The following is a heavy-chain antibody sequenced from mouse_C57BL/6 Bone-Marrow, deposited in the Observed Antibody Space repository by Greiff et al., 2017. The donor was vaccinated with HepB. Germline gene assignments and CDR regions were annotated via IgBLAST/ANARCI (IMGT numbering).Heavy chain of an antibody. Sequence: EVKLMESGGGLVKPGGSLKLSCAASGFTFSDYGMHWVRQAPEKGLEWVAYISSGSSTIYYADTVKGRFTISRDNAKNTLFLQMTSLRSEDTAMYYCARQNAMDYWGQGTSVTVSS. CDR2: ISSGSSTI. CDR1: GFTFSDYG. J-gene: IGHJ4*01. CDR3: ARQNAMDY. V-gene: IGHV5-17*01.